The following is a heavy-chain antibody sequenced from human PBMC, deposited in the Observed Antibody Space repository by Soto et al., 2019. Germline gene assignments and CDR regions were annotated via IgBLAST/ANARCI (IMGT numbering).Heavy chain of an antibody. CDR1: GFTLSNYW. CDR3: VRELGLAY. J-gene: IGHJ4*02. Sequence: VGSLRLFCAASGFTLSNYWMTWVRQARGKGLEWVANINKDGSQKNYVDSVKGRFTIARDNGQNSLSLQINSLRVEDTAVYYCVRELGLAYWGQGALVTVSS. D-gene: IGHD7-27*01. V-gene: IGHV3-7*03. CDR2: INKDGSQK.